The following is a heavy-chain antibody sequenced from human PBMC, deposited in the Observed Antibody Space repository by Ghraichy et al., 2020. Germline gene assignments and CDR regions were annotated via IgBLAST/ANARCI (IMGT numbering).Heavy chain of an antibody. J-gene: IGHJ6*02. CDR2: TPYDGNNK. D-gene: IGHD2-15*01. V-gene: IGHV3-30*02. Sequence: GGSLRLSCAASGFTFTNYGMHWVRQAPGKGLEWVAFTPYDGNNKKYADSLKGRFTISRDNSKNTLYLQMNSLRAEDTAVYYCANDYTSSWPSAGVMDVWGQGTTFTVSS. CDR3: ANDYTSSWPSAGVMDV. CDR1: GFTFTNYG.